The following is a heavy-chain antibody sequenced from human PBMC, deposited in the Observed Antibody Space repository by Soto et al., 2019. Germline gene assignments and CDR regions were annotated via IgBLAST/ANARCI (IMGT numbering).Heavy chain of an antibody. V-gene: IGHV3-11*01. D-gene: IGHD6-13*01. CDR2: IGSSGSII. J-gene: IGHJ6*02. CDR1: GFTLSDYY. CDR3: ARDRSSSWYGRGYHYYGMDV. Sequence: QVQLVESGGGLVKPGGSLRLSCAASGFTLSDYYMSWIRQAPGKGLEWVSYIGSSGSIIYNADSVKSRFTISRDNAKNSLYLQVNSLRAEDTAVYYCARDRSSSWYGRGYHYYGMDVWGQGTTVTVSS.